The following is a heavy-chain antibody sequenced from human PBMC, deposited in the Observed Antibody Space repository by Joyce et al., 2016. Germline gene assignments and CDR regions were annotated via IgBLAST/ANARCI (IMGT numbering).Heavy chain of an antibody. CDR3: ARGRLPASGTFNY. D-gene: IGHD6-13*01. J-gene: IGHJ4*02. CDR1: GGTFSTYA. V-gene: IGHV1-69*01. CDR2: IIPIVGTS. Sequence: QVQLVQSGAEVKKPGSSVKVSCKTSGGTFSTYAITWVRQAPGQGLEWMGGIIPIVGTSNYAQKFRGRVTMTADESTSTAYMELSSLRSDDTAFYYCARGRLPASGTFNYWGQGTLVTVSS.